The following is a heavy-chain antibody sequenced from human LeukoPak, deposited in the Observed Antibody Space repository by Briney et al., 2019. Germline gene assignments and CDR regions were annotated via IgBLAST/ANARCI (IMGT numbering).Heavy chain of an antibody. CDR2: IYYSGST. V-gene: IGHV4-39*01. J-gene: IGHJ5*02. D-gene: IGHD3-3*01. Sequence: SETLSLTCTVSGGSISSSSYYWGWIPQPPGKGREWIGSIYYSGSTYYNPSLKSRVTISVDTSKNQFSLKLSSVTAADTTVYYCARRPFYDFWSGYGSWFDPWGQGTLATVSS. CDR1: GGSISSSSYY. CDR3: ARRPFYDFWSGYGSWFDP.